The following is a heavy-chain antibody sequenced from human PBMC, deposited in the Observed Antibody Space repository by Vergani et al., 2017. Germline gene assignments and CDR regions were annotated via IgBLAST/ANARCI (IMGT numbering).Heavy chain of an antibody. CDR2: INPSGGHT. J-gene: IGHJ4*02. CDR3: AIGDYGILTGFRY. Sequence: QVQVVQSGAELKKSGASVKVSCKTSGYTFSNYYMHWVRQAPGKGLEWMGIINPSGGHTNYAQNFQGRVTMTRDTSTSTVYMELSSLRSEDTAIYYCAIGDYGILTGFRYWGQGTLVTVSA. CDR1: GYTFSNYY. D-gene: IGHD3-9*01. V-gene: IGHV1-46*03.